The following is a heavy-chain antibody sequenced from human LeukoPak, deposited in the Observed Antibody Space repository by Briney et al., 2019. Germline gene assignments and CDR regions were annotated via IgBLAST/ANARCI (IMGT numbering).Heavy chain of an antibody. CDR2: IIPIFGTA. J-gene: IGHJ4*02. CDR3: AILWFGKLLTPVDY. CDR1: GGTFSSYA. Sequence: SVKVSCKASGGTFSSYAISWVRQAPGQGLEWMGGIIPIFGTANYAQKFQGRVTITTDESTSTAYMELSSLRSEDTAVYYCAILWFGKLLTPVDYWGQGTLVSVSS. V-gene: IGHV1-69*05. D-gene: IGHD3-10*01.